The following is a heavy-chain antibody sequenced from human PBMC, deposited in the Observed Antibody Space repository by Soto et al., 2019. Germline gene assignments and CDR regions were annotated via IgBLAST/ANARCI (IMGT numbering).Heavy chain of an antibody. J-gene: IGHJ4*02. CDR2: ISSNRVSSISRRSSYI. D-gene: IGHD6-6*01. CDR3: ARDHSTSPDLIDY. V-gene: IGHV3-21*01. CDR1: GFTFSSYT. Sequence: EVRLVEFGGGQVRPGGSLRLSCTGSGFTFSSYTMNWVRQAPGKGLEWVASISSNRVSSISRRSSYIYYTDSVKGRFTISRDNAKNSLYLQMNSLRAEDTAVYYCARDHSTSPDLIDYWGQGTLVTVSS.